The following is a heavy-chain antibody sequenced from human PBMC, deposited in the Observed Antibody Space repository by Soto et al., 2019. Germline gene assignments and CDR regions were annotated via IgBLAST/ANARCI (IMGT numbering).Heavy chain of an antibody. CDR1: GGTFSSYA. CDR3: ASVAAKYDCYGIDG. D-gene: IGHD6-6*01. J-gene: IGHJ6*02. V-gene: IGHV1-69*12. Sequence: QVQLVQSGAEVKKPGSSVKVSCKASGGTFSSYAINWVRQAPGQGLEWMGGIIPIFGTADYAQKFQGRVTITADESTTTAYMQMSSLRSEDTAVYYCASVAAKYDCYGIDGWGQGTTVTVSS. CDR2: IIPIFGTA.